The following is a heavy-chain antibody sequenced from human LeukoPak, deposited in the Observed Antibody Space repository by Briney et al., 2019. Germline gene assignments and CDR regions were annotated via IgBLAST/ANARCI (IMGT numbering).Heavy chain of an antibody. CDR2: IIPILGIA. Sequence: GASVKVSCKASGGTFSSYAISWVRQAPGQGLEWTGRIIPILGIANYAQKFQGRVTITADKSTSTAYMELSSLRSEDTAAYYCARRGYSSSWYWFDPWGQGTLVTVSS. CDR3: ARRGYSSSWYWFDP. D-gene: IGHD6-13*01. J-gene: IGHJ5*02. CDR1: GGTFSSYA. V-gene: IGHV1-69*04.